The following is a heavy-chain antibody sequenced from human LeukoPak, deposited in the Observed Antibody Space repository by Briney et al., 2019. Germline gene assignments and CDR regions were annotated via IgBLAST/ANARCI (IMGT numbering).Heavy chain of an antibody. CDR3: ARHWSGWVGPDY. V-gene: IGHV4-4*09. Sequence: SETLSLTCTVSGGSISSYYWSWIRQPPGKGLEWIGYIYTSGSTNYNPSLKSRVTISVDTSKNQFSLKLSSVTAADTAVYYCARHWSGWVGPDYWGQGTLVTVSS. CDR2: IYTSGST. CDR1: GGSISSYY. J-gene: IGHJ4*02. D-gene: IGHD3-3*01.